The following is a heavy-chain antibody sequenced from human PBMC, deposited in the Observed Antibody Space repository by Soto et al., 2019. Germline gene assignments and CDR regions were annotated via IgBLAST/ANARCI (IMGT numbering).Heavy chain of an antibody. CDR2: ISCSTSYI. J-gene: IGHJ6*02. Sequence: EVQLVESGGGLVKPGGSLRLSCAASGFTFSSYSMNWVRQAPGKGLEWVSSISCSTSYIYYADSVKGRFTISRDNAKNSLYLQMNSLRAEDKAVYYCARVVDYCDPYYYYGMDVWGQGTTVTVSS. CDR3: ARVVDYCDPYYYYGMDV. V-gene: IGHV3-21*01. D-gene: IGHD3-22*01. CDR1: GFTFSSYS.